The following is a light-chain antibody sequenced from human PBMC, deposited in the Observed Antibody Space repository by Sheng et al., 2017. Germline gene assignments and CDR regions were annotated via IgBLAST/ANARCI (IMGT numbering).Light chain of an antibody. J-gene: IGKJ2*02. Sequence: DIQMTQSPSSLSASVGDRVTITCRASQGIRNSLAWYQQKPGKAPKLLVYGASSLGRGVPSRFRGSGSGTDYTLTISSLQHEDFATYYCHQYETTPCTFGQGTKLETK. CDR3: HQYETTPCT. CDR1: QGIRNS. V-gene: IGKV1-NL1*01. CDR2: GAS.